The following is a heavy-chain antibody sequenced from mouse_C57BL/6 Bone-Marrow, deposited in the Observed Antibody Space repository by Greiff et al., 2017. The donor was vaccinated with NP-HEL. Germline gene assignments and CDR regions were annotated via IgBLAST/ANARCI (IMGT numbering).Heavy chain of an antibody. D-gene: IGHD1-1*01. J-gene: IGHJ3*01. CDR2: ISRGGDYT. Sequence: EVKLVESGEGLVKPGGSLKLSCAASGFTFSSYAMSWVRQTPEKRLEWVAYISRGGDYTYYADTVKGRFTISRDNARNTLYLQLSSLKSEDTAMYYGTRGGYYGSGSWFAYWGQGTLVTVAA. V-gene: IGHV5-9-1*02. CDR3: TRGGYYGSGSWFAY. CDR1: GFTFSSYA.